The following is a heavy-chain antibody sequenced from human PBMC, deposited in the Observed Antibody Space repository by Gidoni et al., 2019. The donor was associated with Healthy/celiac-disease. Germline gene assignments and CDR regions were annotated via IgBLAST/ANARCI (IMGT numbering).Heavy chain of an antibody. CDR1: GYTFTGYS. V-gene: IGHV1-2*04. J-gene: IGHJ4*02. CDR3: ARGITMVRKATPPTYYFDY. D-gene: IGHD3-10*01. CDR2: INPNSGGT. Sequence: QWQLVQSGAEVKKPGASVKVSCKASGYTFTGYSMHWVRQAPGQGLEWMGWINPNSGGTNYAQKFQGWVTMTRDTSISTAYMELSRLRSDDTAVYYCARGITMVRKATPPTYYFDYWGQGTLVTVSS.